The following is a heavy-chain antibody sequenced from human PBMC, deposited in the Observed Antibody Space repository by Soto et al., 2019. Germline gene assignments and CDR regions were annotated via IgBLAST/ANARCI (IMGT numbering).Heavy chain of an antibody. D-gene: IGHD3-3*01. CDR2: IYYRGNT. V-gene: IGHV4-59*08. J-gene: IGHJ6*02. CDR3: ARHSKKPGDFDYYYGMDV. Sequence: SETLSLTCTVSGGSMSPYYWTWIRQPPGKGLEWIANIYYRGNTNYNPSFESRVTISIDTSKNQFSLKLNSMTAADTAVYYCARHSKKPGDFDYYYGMDVWGQGTTVTVS. CDR1: GGSMSPYY.